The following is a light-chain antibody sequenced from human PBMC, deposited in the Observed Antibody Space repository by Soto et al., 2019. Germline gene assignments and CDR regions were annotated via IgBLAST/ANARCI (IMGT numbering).Light chain of an antibody. CDR2: TAS. CDR3: QQTYSGPLT. J-gene: IGKJ4*01. Sequence: DIQMTQSPSSLSASVGGRVTITCRASQSISIYLNWYQQKPGKAPKVLIYTASSLQSGVPSRFSGIGSGTDFTLSISSLQPEDFATYYCQQTYSGPLTFGGGTKVDIK. CDR1: QSISIY. V-gene: IGKV1-39*01.